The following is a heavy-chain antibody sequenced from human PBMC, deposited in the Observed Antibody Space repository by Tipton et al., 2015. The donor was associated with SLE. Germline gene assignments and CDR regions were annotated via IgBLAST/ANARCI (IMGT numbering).Heavy chain of an antibody. J-gene: IGHJ6*02. D-gene: IGHD3-16*01. V-gene: IGHV4-38-2*01. Sequence: TLSLTCAVSGYSISSGYYWGWIRQPPGKGLEWIGSIYHSGSTYYNPSLKSRVTISVDTSKNQFSLKLSSVTAADTAVYYCARWGWDYYYGMDVWGQGTTVTVSS. CDR2: IYHSGST. CDR1: GYSISSGYY. CDR3: ARWGWDYYYGMDV.